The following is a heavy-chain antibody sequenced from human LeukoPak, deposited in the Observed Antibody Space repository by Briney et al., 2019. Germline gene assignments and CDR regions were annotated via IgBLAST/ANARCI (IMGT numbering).Heavy chain of an antibody. CDR3: ARAGLLPREPNYYYYYMDV. J-gene: IGHJ6*03. Sequence: GGSLRLSCAASGFTFSSYSMNWVRQAPGKGLEWVSSISSSSSYIYYADSVKGRFTISRDNAKNSLYLQMNSLRAEDTAVYYCARAGLLPREPNYYYYYMDVWGKGTTVTVSS. CDR2: ISSSSSYI. V-gene: IGHV3-21*01. CDR1: GFTFSSYS.